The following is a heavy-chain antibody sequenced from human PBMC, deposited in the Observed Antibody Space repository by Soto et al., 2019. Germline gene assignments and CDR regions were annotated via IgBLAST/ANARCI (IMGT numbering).Heavy chain of an antibody. CDR3: ATYAHHTFDA. CDR2: IKQDGSEK. D-gene: IGHD3-16*01. Sequence: EVQLVESGGGLVQPGGSLRLSCAASGFTFSNYWMSWVRQAPGKWPEWVANIKQDGSEKNYVDSVEGRFTISRDNAKNSRYLQMNSLRAEDTAVYYCATYAHHTFDAWGQGTLVALSS. V-gene: IGHV3-7*01. J-gene: IGHJ5*02. CDR1: GFTFSNYW.